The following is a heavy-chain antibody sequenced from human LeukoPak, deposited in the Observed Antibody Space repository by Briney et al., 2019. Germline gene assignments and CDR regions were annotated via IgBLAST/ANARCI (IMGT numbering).Heavy chain of an antibody. CDR2: IYYSGST. V-gene: IGHV4-39*01. D-gene: IGHD3-10*01. Sequence: SETLSLTCTVSGGSISSSSYYWGWIRQPPGKGLEWIGSIYYSGSTYYNPSLKSRVTISVDTSKNQFSLKLSSVTAADTAVYYCARHLDYSDFDYWGQGTLVTVSS. CDR1: GGSISSSSYY. CDR3: ARHLDYSDFDY. J-gene: IGHJ4*02.